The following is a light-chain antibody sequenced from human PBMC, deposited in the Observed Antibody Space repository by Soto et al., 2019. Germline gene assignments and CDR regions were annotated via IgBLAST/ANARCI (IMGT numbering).Light chain of an antibody. V-gene: IGKV3-15*01. J-gene: IGKJ4*01. CDR3: QQYNNWPLT. CDR1: QSVSSN. Sequence: ERVMTQSPATLSVSPGERATLCCRASQSVSSNLAWYQQKPGQAPRLLIYGASTRATGIPARFSGSGSGTEFTLTISSLQSEDFAVYYCQQYNNWPLTFGGGTKVAIK. CDR2: GAS.